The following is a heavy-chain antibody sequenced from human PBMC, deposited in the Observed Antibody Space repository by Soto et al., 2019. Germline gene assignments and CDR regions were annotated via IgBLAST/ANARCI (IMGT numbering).Heavy chain of an antibody. CDR3: ARSADYYGGNFAYGMDV. CDR2: ISYDGSNK. D-gene: IGHD4-17*01. Sequence: QVQLVESGGGVVQPGRSLRLSCAASGFTFSSYAMHWVRQAPGKGLEWVAVISYDGSNKYYADSVKGRFTISRDNSKNTLYLQMNSLRAEDTAVYYCARSADYYGGNFAYGMDVRGQGTTVTVSS. J-gene: IGHJ6*02. CDR1: GFTFSSYA. V-gene: IGHV3-30-3*01.